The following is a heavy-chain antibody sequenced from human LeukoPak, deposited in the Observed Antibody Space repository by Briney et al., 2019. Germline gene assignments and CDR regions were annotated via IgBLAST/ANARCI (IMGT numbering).Heavy chain of an antibody. D-gene: IGHD5-24*01. Sequence: SQTLSLTCTVSGGSISTYYWSWIRQPPGKGLEWIGYIYYSGSTNYNPSLKSRVTISVDTSKNQFSLKLSSVTAADTAVYYCARPAGCNYWYYFDYWGQGTLVTVSS. J-gene: IGHJ4*02. CDR1: GGSISTYY. CDR2: IYYSGST. V-gene: IGHV4-59*01. CDR3: ARPAGCNYWYYFDY.